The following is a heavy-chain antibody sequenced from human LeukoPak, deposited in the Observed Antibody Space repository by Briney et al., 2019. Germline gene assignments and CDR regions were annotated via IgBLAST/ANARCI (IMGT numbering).Heavy chain of an antibody. CDR3: TRDLPYSSSWESIDY. D-gene: IGHD6-13*01. CDR2: ISAYNGNT. J-gene: IGHJ4*02. CDR1: GYTFTNYA. V-gene: IGHV1-18*01. Sequence: ASVKVSCKASGYTFTNYAISWVRQAPGQGPEWMGWISAYNGNTKYAQNLQGRVTMTTDTSTSTAYMELRSLRSDDTAVYYCTRDLPYSSSWESIDYWGQGTLVTVSS.